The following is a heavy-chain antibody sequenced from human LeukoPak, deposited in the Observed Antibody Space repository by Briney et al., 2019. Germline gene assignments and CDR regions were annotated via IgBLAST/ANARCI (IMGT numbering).Heavy chain of an antibody. CDR1: GFTVSNCG. J-gene: IGHJ4*02. D-gene: IGHD3-10*01. Sequence: GGSLRLSCAASGFTVSNCGLSWVRQAPGKGLEWVSAISEGGTYYADSVKGRFTISRDNSKNTLYLQMNSLRAEDTALYYCAKDRGPFAVVPDYWGQGTLVTASS. V-gene: IGHV3-23*01. CDR3: AKDRGPFAVVPDY. CDR2: ISEGGT.